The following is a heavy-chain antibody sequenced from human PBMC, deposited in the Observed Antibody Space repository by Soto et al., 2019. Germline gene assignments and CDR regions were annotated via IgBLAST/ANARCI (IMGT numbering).Heavy chain of an antibody. CDR2: IKQDGSEK. CDR1: GFTFRSYW. V-gene: IGHV3-7*01. CDR3: AKGLASWYFAYFDY. J-gene: IGHJ4*02. D-gene: IGHD6-13*01. Sequence: GGSLRLSFAASGFTFRSYWMSWVRQAAGEGLEGVANIKQDGSEKYYVDSVKGRFIISRDNAKTSLYLQMSRLRAEDTAVYYCAKGLASWYFAYFDYWGQGTLVTVSS.